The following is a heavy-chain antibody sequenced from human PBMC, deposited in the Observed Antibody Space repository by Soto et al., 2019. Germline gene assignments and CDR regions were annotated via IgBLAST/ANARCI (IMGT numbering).Heavy chain of an antibody. J-gene: IGHJ6*03. D-gene: IGHD6-6*01. CDR3: ARGYRGSSSWISYYYYMDV. Sequence: PGGSLRLSCAASGFTFSSYGMHWVRQAPGKGLEWVAVIWYDGSNKYYADSVKGRFTISRDNSKNTLYLQMNSLRAEDTAVYYCARGYRGSSSWISYYYYMDVWGKGTSVTVSS. CDR1: GFTFSSYG. V-gene: IGHV3-33*01. CDR2: IWYDGSNK.